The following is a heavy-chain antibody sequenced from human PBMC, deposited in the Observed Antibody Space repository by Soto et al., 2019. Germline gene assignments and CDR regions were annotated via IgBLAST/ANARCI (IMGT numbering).Heavy chain of an antibody. D-gene: IGHD1-26*01. CDR3: ARENTINLGVLNPLDY. Sequence: QVQLQQSGPGLVKPSQTLSLTCAISGDSVSSTDAVWNWLRQSPYRGLEWLGRTFYRSEWSHDYALSVKSRLTNNPATSKNQFSLQLNSVTPEDTAVYYCARENTINLGVLNPLDYLGQGTLVTVSS. CDR1: GDSVSSTDAV. J-gene: IGHJ4*02. V-gene: IGHV6-1*01. CDR2: TFYRSEWSH.